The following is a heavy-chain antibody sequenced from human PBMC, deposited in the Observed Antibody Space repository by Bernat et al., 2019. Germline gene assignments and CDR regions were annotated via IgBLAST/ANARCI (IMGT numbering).Heavy chain of an antibody. Sequence: VQLQESGPGLVKPSQTLSLTCTVSGGSISSGGYYWSWIRQHPGKGLEWIGYIYYSGSTYYNPSLKSRVTISVDTSKNQFSLKLSSVTAADTAVYYCARDSVVVVPAAMPKYYYYYMDVWGKGTTVTVSS. CDR1: GGSISSGGYY. J-gene: IGHJ6*03. CDR2: IYYSGST. V-gene: IGHV4-31*03. D-gene: IGHD2-2*01. CDR3: ARDSVVVVPAAMPKYYYYYMDV.